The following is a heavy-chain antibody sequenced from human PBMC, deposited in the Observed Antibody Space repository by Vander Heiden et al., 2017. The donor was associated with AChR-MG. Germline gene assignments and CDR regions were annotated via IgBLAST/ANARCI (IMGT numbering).Heavy chain of an antibody. CDR1: GFPFSSYW. CDR3: ARGHTDY. V-gene: IGHV3-7*03. CDR2: IKQDGSEK. J-gene: IGHJ4*02. Sequence: EVQLVESGGGLVQPGWSLGLSCAASGFPFSSYWRSWVRQAPGKGLEWVANIKQDGSEKYYVDSVKGRFTISRDNAKNSLYLQMNSLRAEDTAVYYCARGHTDYWGQGTLVTVSS.